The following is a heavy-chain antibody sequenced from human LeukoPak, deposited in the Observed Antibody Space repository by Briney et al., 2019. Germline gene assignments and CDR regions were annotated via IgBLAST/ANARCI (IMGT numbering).Heavy chain of an antibody. J-gene: IGHJ6*03. V-gene: IGHV1-8*01. CDR1: GYTFTSYD. CDR3: ARAFYDSSGYDYYYYMDV. CDR2: MNPNSGNT. Sequence: ASVKVSCKASGYTFTSYDINWVRQATGQGLEWMGWMNPNSGNTGYAQKFQGRVTMTRNTSISTAYMELSSLRSEDTAVYYCARAFYDSSGYDYYYYMDVWGKGTTVTIFS. D-gene: IGHD3-22*01.